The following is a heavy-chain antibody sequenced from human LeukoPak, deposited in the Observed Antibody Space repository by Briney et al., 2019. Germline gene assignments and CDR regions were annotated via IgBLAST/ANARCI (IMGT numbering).Heavy chain of an antibody. CDR2: IYYSGST. J-gene: IGHJ5*02. CDR1: GGSISSGGYY. Sequence: SETLSLTCTVSGGSISSGGYYWSWIRQHPGKGLEWIGYIYYSGSTYYNPSLKSRVTISVDTSKNQFSLKLSSVTAADTAVYYCARGLGILRNWFDPWGQGTLVTVSS. CDR3: ARGLGILRNWFDP. V-gene: IGHV4-31*03. D-gene: IGHD7-27*01.